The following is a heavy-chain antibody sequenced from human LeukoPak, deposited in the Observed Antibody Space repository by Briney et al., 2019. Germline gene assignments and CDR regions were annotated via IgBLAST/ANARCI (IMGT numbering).Heavy chain of an antibody. D-gene: IGHD2/OR15-2a*01. CDR2: ISGRSGTT. J-gene: IGHJ4*02. CDR1: GFTFTSSA. Sequence: PGGSLGLSCVASGFTFTSSAMSWARQAPGKGLEWVSAISGRSGTTYYADSVKGRFTISRDNSKNTLYLQMNSLRAGDTAVYYCAKVGTVYFPLDFWGQGTLVTVSS. V-gene: IGHV3-23*01. CDR3: AKVGTVYFPLDF.